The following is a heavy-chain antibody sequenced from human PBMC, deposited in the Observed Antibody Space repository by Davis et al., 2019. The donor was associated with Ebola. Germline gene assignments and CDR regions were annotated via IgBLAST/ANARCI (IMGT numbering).Heavy chain of an antibody. Sequence: GGSLRLSCAASGFTFSSYDMHWVRQAPGKGLEWVAVISYDGSNKYYADSVKGRFTISRDNSKNTLYLQMNSLRAEDTAVYYCARDFGYYDSSGYYYWYYGMDVWGQGTTVTVSS. J-gene: IGHJ6*02. CDR1: GFTFSSYD. CDR3: ARDFGYYDSSGYYYWYYGMDV. D-gene: IGHD3-22*01. V-gene: IGHV3-30*03. CDR2: ISYDGSNK.